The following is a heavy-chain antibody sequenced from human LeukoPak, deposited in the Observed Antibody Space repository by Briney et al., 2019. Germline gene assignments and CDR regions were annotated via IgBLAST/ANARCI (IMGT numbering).Heavy chain of an antibody. Sequence: SETLSLTCTVSGGSISSGSYYWSWIRQPPGKGLGWTGYIYYSGSTNYNPSLKSRVTISVDTSKNQFSLRLSSVTAADTAVYYCARVYGDHDAFDIWGQGTMVTVSS. V-gene: IGHV4-61*01. CDR1: GGSISSGSYY. CDR3: ARVYGDHDAFDI. D-gene: IGHD4-17*01. CDR2: IYYSGST. J-gene: IGHJ3*02.